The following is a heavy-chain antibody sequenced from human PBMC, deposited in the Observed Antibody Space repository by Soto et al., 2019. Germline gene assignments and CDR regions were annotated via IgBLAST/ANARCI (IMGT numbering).Heavy chain of an antibody. CDR3: ASYMYYYDSSGQVEY. CDR2: IYYSVST. D-gene: IGHD3-22*01. J-gene: IGHJ4*02. Sequence: PSETVSLTCTVSCGSISSGGYYCSWIREPPGKGLEWIGYIYYSVSTYYNPSLKSRVTISVDTSKNQFSLKLSSVTDAYTAVYYCASYMYYYDSSGQVEYWGKGTRVTVSS. CDR1: CGSISSGGYY. V-gene: IGHV4-30-4*01.